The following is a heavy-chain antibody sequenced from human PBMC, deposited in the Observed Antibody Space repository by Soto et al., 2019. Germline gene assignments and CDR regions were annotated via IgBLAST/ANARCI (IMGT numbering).Heavy chain of an antibody. J-gene: IGHJ4*02. V-gene: IGHV4-61*01. CDR3: ARGTNYDFWSGPFFDY. CDR1: GGSFSSGSYY. CDR2: IYYSGST. D-gene: IGHD3-3*01. Sequence: SETLSLTCTVSGGSFSSGSYYWSWIRQPPGKGLEWIGYIYYSGSTNYNPSLKSRVTISVDTSKNQFSLKLSAVTAADTAVYYCARGTNYDFWSGPFFDYWGQGTLVTVSS.